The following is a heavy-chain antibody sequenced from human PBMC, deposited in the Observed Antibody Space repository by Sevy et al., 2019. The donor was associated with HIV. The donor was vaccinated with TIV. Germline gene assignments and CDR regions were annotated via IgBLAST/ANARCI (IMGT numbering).Heavy chain of an antibody. CDR2: IYYSGST. V-gene: IGHV4-59*13. J-gene: IGHJ5*02. Sequence: SETLSLTCTVSGGSISSYYWSWIRQPPGKGLEWSGYIYYSGSTNYNPSLKSRVTISVDTSKNQFSLKLSSVTAADTAVYYCARSGFLEWPGSFRGPRNWFDPWGQGTLVTVSS. D-gene: IGHD3-3*01. CDR3: ARSGFLEWPGSFRGPRNWFDP. CDR1: GGSISSYY.